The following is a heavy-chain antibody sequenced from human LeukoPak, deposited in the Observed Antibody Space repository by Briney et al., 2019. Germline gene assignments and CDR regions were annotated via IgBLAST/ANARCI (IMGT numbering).Heavy chain of an antibody. CDR1: GFTFSAYE. CDR3: VRGHIPQYTTKWDNWFDP. J-gene: IGHJ5*02. V-gene: IGHV3-48*03. Sequence: GGSLRLSCAASGFTFSAYEMNWVRQAPGKGLQWVSYISSSGNKIYYADSVKGRFTIPRDNAKNSLYLHMNSLRAEDTAVYYCVRGHIPQYTTKWDNWFDPWGQGTLVTVSS. D-gene: IGHD1-1*01. CDR2: ISSSGNKI.